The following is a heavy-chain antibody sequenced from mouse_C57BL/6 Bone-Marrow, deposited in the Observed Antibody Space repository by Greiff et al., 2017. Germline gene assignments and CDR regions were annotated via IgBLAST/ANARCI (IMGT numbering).Heavy chain of an antibody. CDR3: ARLHYYEGYFDV. CDR2: IRNKANGYTT. Sequence: EVKLEESGGGLVQPGGSLSLSCAASGFTFTDYYMSWVRQPPGKALEWLGFIRNKANGYTTEYSASVKGRFTISRDNSQSILYLQMNALRAEDSATYYCARLHYYEGYFDVWGTGTTVTVSS. D-gene: IGHD1-2*01. CDR1: GFTFTDYY. V-gene: IGHV7-3*01. J-gene: IGHJ1*03.